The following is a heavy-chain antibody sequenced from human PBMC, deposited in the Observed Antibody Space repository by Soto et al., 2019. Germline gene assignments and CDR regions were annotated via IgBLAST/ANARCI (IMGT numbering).Heavy chain of an antibody. Sequence: SETLSLTCTVSGGSISSSSYYWGWIRQPPGKGLEWIGSIYYSGSTYYNPSLKSRVTISVDTSKNQFSLKLSSVTAADTAVYYCASEAVLRFLEWLSPPFDYWGQGTLVTVSS. CDR2: IYYSGST. J-gene: IGHJ4*02. V-gene: IGHV4-39*01. D-gene: IGHD3-3*01. CDR3: ASEAVLRFLEWLSPPFDY. CDR1: GGSISSSSYY.